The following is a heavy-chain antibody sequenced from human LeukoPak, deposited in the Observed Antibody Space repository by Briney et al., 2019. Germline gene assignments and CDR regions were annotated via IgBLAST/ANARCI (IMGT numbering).Heavy chain of an antibody. Sequence: GGSLRLSCAASGFTFSSYAMSWVRQAPGKGLEWVSAISGSGGSTYCADSVKGRFTISRDNSKNTLYLQMNSLRAEDTAVYYCAKVRGKRTYYYDSSGYYPRSDAFDIWGQGTMVTVSS. V-gene: IGHV3-23*01. J-gene: IGHJ3*02. CDR3: AKVRGKRTYYYDSSGYYPRSDAFDI. CDR1: GFTFSSYA. CDR2: ISGSGGST. D-gene: IGHD3-22*01.